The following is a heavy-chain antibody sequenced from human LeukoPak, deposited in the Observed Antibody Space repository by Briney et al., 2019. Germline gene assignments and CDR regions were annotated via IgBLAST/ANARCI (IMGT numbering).Heavy chain of an antibody. Sequence: GGSLRLSCAASGFTFSSYWMSWVRQAPGKGLEWVGRIRNKANTYTTQYAASVKGRFTISRDDSKKSLYLQMKSLKTEDTAVYYCARVVDGDFDWFDYWGQGTLVTVSS. V-gene: IGHV3-72*01. CDR2: IRNKANTYTT. D-gene: IGHD3-10*01. CDR3: ARVVDGDFDWFDY. CDR1: GFTFSSYW. J-gene: IGHJ5*01.